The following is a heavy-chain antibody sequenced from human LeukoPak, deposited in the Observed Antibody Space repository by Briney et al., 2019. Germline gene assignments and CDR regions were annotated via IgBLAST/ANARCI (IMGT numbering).Heavy chain of an antibody. D-gene: IGHD4-17*01. CDR2: INPSGGST. J-gene: IGHJ4*02. CDR1: GYTFTSYY. V-gene: IGHV1-46*01. CDR3: ARATVTTAYFDY. Sequence: GASVKVSCKASGYTFTSYYMHWVRQAPGQGLEWMGIINPSGGSTSYAQKFQGRVTMTRDTSTSTVCMELSSLRSEDTAVYYCARATVTTAYFDYWGQGTLVTVSS.